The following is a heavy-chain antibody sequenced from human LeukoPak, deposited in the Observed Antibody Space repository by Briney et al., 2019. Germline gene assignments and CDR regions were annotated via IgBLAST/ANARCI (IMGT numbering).Heavy chain of an antibody. D-gene: IGHD3-9*01. J-gene: IGHJ4*02. V-gene: IGHV1-46*01. Sequence: ASVKVSCKTSGYRFTNNYMHWVRQAPAQGLEWVGIINRSGGNTNYAQKCQGRVGMTRDTSTSTVYMELSGLRSEDTAVYFCARDQGLTGYFDYWGQGTLVTVSS. CDR1: GYRFTNNY. CDR2: INRSGGNT. CDR3: ARDQGLTGYFDY.